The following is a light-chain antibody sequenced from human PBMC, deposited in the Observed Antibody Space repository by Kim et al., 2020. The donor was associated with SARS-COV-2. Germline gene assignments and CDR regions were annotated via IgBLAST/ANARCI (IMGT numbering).Light chain of an antibody. Sequence: ATFNCKSSQSILYRSKNKNLFAWYQQKPGQPPKLLFYRASTRESGVPDRFSGSGSGTDFTLTISSLQAEDVAVYYCQQYYTTPPTFGGGTKVDIK. J-gene: IGKJ4*01. V-gene: IGKV4-1*01. CDR2: RAS. CDR3: QQYYTTPPT. CDR1: QSILYRSKNKNL.